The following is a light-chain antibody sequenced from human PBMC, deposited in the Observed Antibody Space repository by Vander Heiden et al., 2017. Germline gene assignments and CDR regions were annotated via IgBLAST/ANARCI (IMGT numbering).Light chain of an antibody. V-gene: IGLV2-14*03. Sequence: QSALTQPASVSGSPGQSLTIPCTGTSSDVGGYSYVSWYQQHPGKAPKLMIYDVSNRPSGVSYRFSGSKSGNTASLTISGLQAEDEADYYCSSYASISTLVFGTGTKVTVL. CDR1: SSDVGGYSY. CDR2: DVS. J-gene: IGLJ1*01. CDR3: SSYASISTLV.